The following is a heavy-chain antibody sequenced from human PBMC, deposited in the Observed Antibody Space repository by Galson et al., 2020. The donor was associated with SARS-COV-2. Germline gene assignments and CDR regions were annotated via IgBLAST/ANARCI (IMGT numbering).Heavy chain of an antibody. J-gene: IGHJ3*02. CDR3: ATSKPGALGAFDI. V-gene: IGHV4-59*01. CDR2: IHYSGST. D-gene: IGHD2-2*01. CDR1: GGSISDYF. Sequence: SETLSLTCTVSGGSISDYFWSWIRQPPGKGLEWIASIHYSGSTNYNTSLKSRVTISIDTSKNLFSLNLNSVTAADTAVYYCATSKPGALGAFDIWGQGTMVTVSS.